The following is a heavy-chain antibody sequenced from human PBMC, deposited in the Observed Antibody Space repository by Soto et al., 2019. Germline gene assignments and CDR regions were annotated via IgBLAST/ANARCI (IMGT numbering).Heavy chain of an antibody. CDR2: IKPVFGSP. Sequence: QVQLVQSGAEVKKPGSSVKVSCKTSGDTFSSYGINWVRLAPGQGLEWMGGIKPVFGSPVYARKFEGRLTMTADESTSTAYMQLSSLKSEDTAVYYCARMKLARLDHWGQGTRVTVS. CDR1: GDTFSSYG. CDR3: ARMKLARLDH. J-gene: IGHJ4*02. V-gene: IGHV1-69*01.